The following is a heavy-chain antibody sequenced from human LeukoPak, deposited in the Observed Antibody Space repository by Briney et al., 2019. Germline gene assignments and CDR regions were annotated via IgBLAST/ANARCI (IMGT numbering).Heavy chain of an antibody. CDR2: IKQDGSEK. CDR3: GRDFSGTFFARYFFDY. CDR1: GFTFSGYW. D-gene: IGHD3-3*02. Sequence: PGGSLRLSCAASGFTFSGYWMSWVRQAPGKGLEWVANIKQDGSEKYYVDSVKGRFTISRDNANNSLYLQMNSLRAEDTAVYYCGRDFSGTFFARYFFDYWGQGTLVTVSS. J-gene: IGHJ4*02. V-gene: IGHV3-7*01.